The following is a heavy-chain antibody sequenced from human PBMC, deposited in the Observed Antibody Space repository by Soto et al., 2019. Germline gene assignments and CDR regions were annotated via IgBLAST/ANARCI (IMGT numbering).Heavy chain of an antibody. J-gene: IGHJ6*02. CDR1: GYSFTSYW. D-gene: IGHD6-6*01. CDR3: ARQAGSSSSYYYGMDV. CDR2: IDPSDSYT. Sequence: PGESLKISCKGSGYSFTSYWISWVRQMPGKGLEWMGRIDPSDSYTNYSPSFQGHVTISADKSISTAYLQWSSLKASDTAMYYCARQAGSSSSYYYGMDVWGQGTTVTVSS. V-gene: IGHV5-10-1*01.